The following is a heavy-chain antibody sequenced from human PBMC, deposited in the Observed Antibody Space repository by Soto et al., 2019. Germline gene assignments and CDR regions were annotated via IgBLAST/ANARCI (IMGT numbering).Heavy chain of an antibody. CDR2: ISSSSSYT. J-gene: IGHJ5*02. CDR3: ARDPRTADDFWGITQGGGFDP. CDR1: GFTFSDYY. V-gene: IGHV3-11*06. D-gene: IGHD3-3*01. Sequence: PGGSLRLSCAASGFTFSDYYMSWIRHAPGKGLEWVSYISSSSSYTNYADSVKGRFTISRDNAKNSLYLQMNSLRAEDTAVYYCARDPRTADDFWGITQGGGFDPWGQGTLVTVSS.